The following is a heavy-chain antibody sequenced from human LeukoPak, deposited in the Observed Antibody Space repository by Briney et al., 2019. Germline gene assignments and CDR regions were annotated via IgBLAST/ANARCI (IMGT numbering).Heavy chain of an antibody. CDR3: ARMSGERWLQLDAFDI. CDR1: GDSVSSNSAA. CDR2: TYYRSKWYN. V-gene: IGHV6-1*01. J-gene: IGHJ3*02. D-gene: IGHD5-24*01. Sequence: SQTLSLTCAISGDSVSSNSAAWNWIRQSPSRGLEWLGRTYYRSKWYNDYAVSVKSRITINPDTSKNQFSLQLNSVTPEDTAVYYCARMSGERWLQLDAFDIWGQGTMVTVSS.